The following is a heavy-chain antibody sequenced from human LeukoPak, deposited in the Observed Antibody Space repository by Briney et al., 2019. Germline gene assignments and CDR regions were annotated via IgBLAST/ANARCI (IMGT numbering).Heavy chain of an antibody. CDR2: IYYSGST. CDR3: ARDQQLVLDY. Sequence: PSETLSLTCTVSGGSISSYYWSWIRQPPGKGLEWIGYIYYSGSTNYNPSLKGRVTISVDTSKNQFSLKLSSVTAADTAVYYCARDQQLVLDYWGQGTLVTVSS. CDR1: GGSISSYY. V-gene: IGHV4-59*01. D-gene: IGHD6-13*01. J-gene: IGHJ4*02.